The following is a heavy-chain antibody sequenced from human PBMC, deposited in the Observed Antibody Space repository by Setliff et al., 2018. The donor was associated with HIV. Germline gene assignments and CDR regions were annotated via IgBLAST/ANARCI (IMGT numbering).Heavy chain of an antibody. CDR1: GYTFSRYG. J-gene: IGHJ4*02. Sequence: ASVKVSCKTSGYTFSRYGFNWVRQATGQGLEWMGWMNPNSGNTGYAQKFQGRVTMIRNTSISTAYMELSSLRSEDTAVYYCARGGLAVAFDYWGQGTLVTVSS. D-gene: IGHD6-19*01. V-gene: IGHV1-8*02. CDR3: ARGGLAVAFDY. CDR2: MNPNSGNT.